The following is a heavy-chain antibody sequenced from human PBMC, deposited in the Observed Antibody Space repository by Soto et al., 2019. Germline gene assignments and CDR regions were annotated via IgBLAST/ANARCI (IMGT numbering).Heavy chain of an antibody. CDR2: ISGSGGST. CDR3: AKGIYYDSSGYYYVASYYGMDV. CDR1: GFTFSSYA. D-gene: IGHD3-22*01. Sequence: GGSLRLSCAASGFTFSSYAMSWVRQAPGKGLEWVSAISGSGGSTYYADSVKGRFTISRDNSKNTLYLQMNSLRAEDTAVYYCAKGIYYDSSGYYYVASYYGMDVWGQGTTVTVSS. J-gene: IGHJ6*02. V-gene: IGHV3-23*01.